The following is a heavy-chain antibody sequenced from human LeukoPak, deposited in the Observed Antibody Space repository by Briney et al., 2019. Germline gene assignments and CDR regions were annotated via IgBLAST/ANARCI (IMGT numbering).Heavy chain of an antibody. V-gene: IGHV3-11*01. CDR3: AREMEGDYGSGTFFDX. J-gene: IGHJ4*02. D-gene: IGHD3-10*01. CDR2: ISDSGSTI. Sequence: XXXGXXXVSYISDSGSTIYYADSVKGRFIISRDNVKNSLYLQMNGLRAEDTAVYYCAREMEGDYGSGTFFDXXGQ.